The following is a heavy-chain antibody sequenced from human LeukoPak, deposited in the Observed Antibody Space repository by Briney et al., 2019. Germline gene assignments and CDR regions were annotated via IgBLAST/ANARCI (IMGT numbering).Heavy chain of an antibody. CDR2: IYYSGST. CDR3: ARGDYYDSSGYFDY. J-gene: IGHJ4*02. CDR1: GGSISSYY. V-gene: IGHV4-59*01. Sequence: SGTLSLTCTVSGGSISSYYWSWIRHPPGKGLEWIGYIYYSGSTNYNPSLKSRVTISLDTSKNQFSLKLSSVTAGDTAVYYCARGDYYDSSGYFDYWGQGTLVTVSS. D-gene: IGHD3-22*01.